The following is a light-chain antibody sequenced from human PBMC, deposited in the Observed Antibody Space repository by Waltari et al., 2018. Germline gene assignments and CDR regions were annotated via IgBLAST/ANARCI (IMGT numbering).Light chain of an antibody. Sequence: DIQMTQSPSFVSASLGDRVTFPCLTSQGISSRLAWYQQKPGKAPKLLMYGATSLQSGVPSRFSGNGSGTDFTLTISSLQPEDFGTYYCQQTKSFPHTFGGGTKLDIK. CDR3: QQTKSFPHT. V-gene: IGKV1-12*01. J-gene: IGKJ4*01. CDR1: QGISSR. CDR2: GAT.